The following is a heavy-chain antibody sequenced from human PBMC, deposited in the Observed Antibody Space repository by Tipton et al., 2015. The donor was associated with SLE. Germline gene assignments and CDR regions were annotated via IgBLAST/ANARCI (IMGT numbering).Heavy chain of an antibody. V-gene: IGHV3-30*03. CDR2: VTFDGTNE. CDR3: ARDGPRIPPSGSNYFYYYMDV. Sequence: SLRLSCAASRFAFSNCGMHWVRQASGKGLEWVAAVTFDGTNEYYAGSVKGRFTISRDNSRYTLYLQLNSLRAEDSAVYYCARDGPRIPPSGSNYFYYYMDVWGKGTTVTVSS. D-gene: IGHD6-13*01. J-gene: IGHJ6*03. CDR1: RFAFSNCG.